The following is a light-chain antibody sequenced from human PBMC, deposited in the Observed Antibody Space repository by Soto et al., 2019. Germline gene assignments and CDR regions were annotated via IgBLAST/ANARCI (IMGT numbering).Light chain of an antibody. J-gene: IGKJ2*01. CDR3: QQYGSSPPDT. V-gene: IGKV3-20*01. CDR1: QNIRNNY. CDR2: GAS. Sequence: EIVLTQSPGTLSLYPGDRATLSCRASQNIRNNYLAWYQQRPGQPPRLLIYGASTRAIGIPDRFSGSGSGTDFTLTISSLEPEDSAVFYCQQYGSSPPDTFGQGTKLEIK.